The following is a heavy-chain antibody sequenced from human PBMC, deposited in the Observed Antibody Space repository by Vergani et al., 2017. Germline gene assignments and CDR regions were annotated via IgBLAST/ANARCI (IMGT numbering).Heavy chain of an antibody. CDR3: ARDNEGIVGAEDYYMDV. J-gene: IGHJ6*03. CDR1: GFTFSSYA. D-gene: IGHD1-26*01. Sequence: VQVVESGGGLIKPGGSLRLSCAASGFTFSSYAMHWVRQAPGKGLEWVAVISYDGSNKYYADSVKGRFTISRDNSKNTLYLQMNSLRAEDTAVYYCARDNEGIVGAEDYYMDVWGKGTTVTVSS. CDR2: ISYDGSNK. V-gene: IGHV3-30-3*01.